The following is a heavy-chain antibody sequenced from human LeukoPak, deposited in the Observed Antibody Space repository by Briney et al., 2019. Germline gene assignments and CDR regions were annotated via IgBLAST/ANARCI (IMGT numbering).Heavy chain of an antibody. CDR1: EYTFINYY. CDR3: ATSYCSSTSCSDAFDI. J-gene: IGHJ3*02. Sequence: ASVKVSCKASEYTFINYYMHWVRQAPGQGLEWMGIINPSGGSTSYAQKFQGRVTITTDESTSTAYMELSSLRSEDTAVYYCATSYCSSTSCSDAFDIWGQGTMVTVSS. D-gene: IGHD2-2*01. V-gene: IGHV1-46*01. CDR2: INPSGGST.